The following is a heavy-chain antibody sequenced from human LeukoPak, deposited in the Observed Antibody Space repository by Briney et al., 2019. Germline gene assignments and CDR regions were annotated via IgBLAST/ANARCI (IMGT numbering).Heavy chain of an antibody. CDR1: GGSISSGGYY. Sequence: PSETLSLTCTVSGGSISSGGYYWSWIRQHPGKGLEWIGYIYYSGSTYYNPSLKSRVTISVDTSKNQFSLKLSSVTAADTAVYYCARASGSIKTGDHDWFDPWGQGTLVTVSS. J-gene: IGHJ5*02. V-gene: IGHV4-31*03. CDR2: IYYSGST. D-gene: IGHD3-10*01. CDR3: ARASGSIKTGDHDWFDP.